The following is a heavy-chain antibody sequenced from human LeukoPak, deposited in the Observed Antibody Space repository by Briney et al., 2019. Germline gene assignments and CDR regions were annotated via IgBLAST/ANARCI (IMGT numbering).Heavy chain of an antibody. J-gene: IGHJ3*02. CDR1: GGSFSGYY. Sequence: SETLSLTCAVYGGSFSGYYWSWIRQPPGKGLEWIGEINHSGSTNYNPSLKSRVTISVDTSKNQFSLKLSSVTAADTAVYYCARGLGVEVAATRSVLGSAFDIWGQGTMVTVSS. CDR3: ARGLGVEVAATRSVLGSAFDI. V-gene: IGHV4-34*01. CDR2: INHSGST. D-gene: IGHD2-15*01.